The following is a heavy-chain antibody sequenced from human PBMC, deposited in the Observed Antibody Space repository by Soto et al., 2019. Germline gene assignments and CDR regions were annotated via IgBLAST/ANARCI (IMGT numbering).Heavy chain of an antibody. Sequence: SETLSLTCAVSSGSISSSNWWSWVRQPPGKGLEWIGEIYHSGSTNYNPSLKSRVTISVDKSKNQFSLKLSSVTAADTAVYYCARALAVAGTGYYYYYMDVWGKGTTVTVSS. V-gene: IGHV4-4*02. CDR1: SGSISSSNW. J-gene: IGHJ6*03. D-gene: IGHD6-19*01. CDR2: IYHSGST. CDR3: ARALAVAGTGYYYYYMDV.